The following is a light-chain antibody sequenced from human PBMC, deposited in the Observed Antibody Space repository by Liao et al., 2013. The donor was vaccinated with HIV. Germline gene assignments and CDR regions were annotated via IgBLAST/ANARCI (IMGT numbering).Light chain of an antibody. CDR2: YDS. Sequence: SYVLTQPPSVSVAPGKTARITCGEYNIGSKSVHWYQQKPGQAPVLVIYYDSDRPSGIPERFSGSNSGNTATLTISRVEAGDEADYYCQVWDSSSDLWVFGGGTKLTVL. V-gene: IGLV3-21*04. CDR3: QVWDSSSDLWV. CDR1: NIGSKS. J-gene: IGLJ3*02.